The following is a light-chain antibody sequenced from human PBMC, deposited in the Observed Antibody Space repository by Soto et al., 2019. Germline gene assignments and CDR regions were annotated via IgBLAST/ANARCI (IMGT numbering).Light chain of an antibody. CDR3: QHYRTS. CDR2: SAS. CDR1: QSVSSSY. J-gene: IGKJ4*02. V-gene: IGKV3-20*01. Sequence: EIVLTQSPGTLSLSPGERATLSCRASQSVSSSYLAWYQQKPGQPPRLLIYSASSRATGIPDRFSGSGSGTDFTLTITRLEPEDFPVYYCQHYRTSFGGGTKVEIK.